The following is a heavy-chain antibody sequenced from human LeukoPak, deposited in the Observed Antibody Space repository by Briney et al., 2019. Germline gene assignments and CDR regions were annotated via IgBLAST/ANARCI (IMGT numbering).Heavy chain of an antibody. CDR1: GFTFSDYY. V-gene: IGHV3-11*05. Sequence: GGSLRLSCAASGFTFSDYYMSWRRQAPGKGLEWLSYISPSTTHTSYADSVKGRFTISRDNANNLLFLQMNSLRAEDTAVYYCARGGHGAADQWGQGTLVTVSS. D-gene: IGHD1-26*01. CDR3: ARGGHGAADQ. J-gene: IGHJ5*02. CDR2: ISPSTTHT.